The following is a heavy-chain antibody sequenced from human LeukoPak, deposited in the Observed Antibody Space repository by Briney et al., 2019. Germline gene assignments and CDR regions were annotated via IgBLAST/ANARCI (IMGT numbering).Heavy chain of an antibody. CDR2: IYTSGST. CDR1: GGSFNTYY. J-gene: IGHJ6*03. V-gene: IGHV4-4*07. CDR3: ARVRGEYSYGLYYYYYMDV. Sequence: SETLSLTCTVSGGSFNTYYWSWIRQPAGKGLEWIGRIYTSGSTNYNPSLKSRVTMSVDTSKNQFSLKLSSVTVADTAVYYCARVRGEYSYGLYYYYYMDVWGKGTTVTVSS. D-gene: IGHD5-18*01.